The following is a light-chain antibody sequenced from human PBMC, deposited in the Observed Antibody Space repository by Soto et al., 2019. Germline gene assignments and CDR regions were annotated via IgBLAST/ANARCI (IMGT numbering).Light chain of an antibody. CDR1: QSVSSSC. CDR3: QKYDNSPRT. CDR2: DAS. J-gene: IGKJ1*01. Sequence: EIVLTQSPGTLPLSPGERATLSCGASQSVSSSCLAGYQRKPGQAPRLFIYDASSRATGITDRFSGSRAGTDFTITISRLEPEDFAVYYCQKYDNSPRTFGQGTKVDI. V-gene: IGKV3-20*01.